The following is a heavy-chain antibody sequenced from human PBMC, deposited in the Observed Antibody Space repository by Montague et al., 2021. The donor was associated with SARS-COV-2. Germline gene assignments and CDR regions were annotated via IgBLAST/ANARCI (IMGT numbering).Heavy chain of an antibody. CDR2: INHSGST. V-gene: IGHV4-34*01. CDR3: ARGQPPRITFGGIISYGLDV. D-gene: IGHD3-16*02. CDR1: GGSFSGYY. Sequence: SETLSLTCAVYGGSFSGYYWTWIRQPPGKGLEWIGEINHSGSTNXNPSLKSRVTISVDTSKNQFSLKLRSMTAADTAVYYCARGQPPRITFGGIISYGLDVWGQGTTVTVSS. J-gene: IGHJ6*02.